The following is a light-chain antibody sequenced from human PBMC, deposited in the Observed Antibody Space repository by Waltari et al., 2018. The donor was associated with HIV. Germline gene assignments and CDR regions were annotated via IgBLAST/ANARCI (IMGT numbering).Light chain of an antibody. V-gene: IGLV1-44*01. CDR1: SPNIGRNT. J-gene: IGLJ2*01. CDR3: GVWDDSLNGQV. Sequence: QSVLTQPPSASGTPGRRVTIPCSGSSPNIGRNTVNWYQQLPGTAPKLLIYTNNQRPSWVPDRFSGSKSGTSASLAISGLHSDDEAHYYCGVWDDSLNGQVFGDGTKLTVL. CDR2: TNN.